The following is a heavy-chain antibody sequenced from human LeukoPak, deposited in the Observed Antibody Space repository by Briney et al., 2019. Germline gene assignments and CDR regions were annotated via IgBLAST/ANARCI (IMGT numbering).Heavy chain of an antibody. D-gene: IGHD3-22*01. CDR3: AREITMIVVVITGGFDY. J-gene: IGHJ4*02. CDR1: GFTFSSYA. V-gene: IGHV3-30*01. Sequence: SGRSLRLSCAASGFTFSSYAMHWVRQAPGKGLEWVAVISYDGSNKYYADSVKGRFTISRDNSKNTLYLQMNSLRAEDTAVYYCAREITMIVVVITGGFDYWGQGTLVTVSS. CDR2: ISYDGSNK.